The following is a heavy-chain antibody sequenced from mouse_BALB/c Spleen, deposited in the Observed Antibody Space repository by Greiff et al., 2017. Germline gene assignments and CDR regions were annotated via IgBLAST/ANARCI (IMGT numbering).Heavy chain of an antibody. V-gene: IGHV5-6-4*01. CDR2: ISSGGSYT. CDR3: TRDQKYGNYFDY. CDR1: GFTFSSYT. J-gene: IGHJ2*01. D-gene: IGHD2-10*02. Sequence: EVQVVESGGGLVKPGGSLKLSCAASGFTFSSYTMSWVRQTPEKRLEWVATISSGGSYTYYPDSVKGRFTISRDNAKNTLYLQMSSLKSEDTAMYYCTRDQKYGNYFDYWGQGTTLTVSS.